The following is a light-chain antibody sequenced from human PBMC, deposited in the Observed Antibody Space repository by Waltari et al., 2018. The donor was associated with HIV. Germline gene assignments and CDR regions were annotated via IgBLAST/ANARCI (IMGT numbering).Light chain of an antibody. J-gene: IGLJ3*02. CDR2: RNN. CDR1: SSNIGTFY. V-gene: IGLV1-47*01. CDR3: AAWDDSLSRPV. Sequence: QSVLTTPPSASGTPGQRVTISCSGSSSNIGTFYVYWYQQLPGTAPKLLIYRNNQRPSGVPDRFSGSKSGTSASLAISGLRSEDEADYYCAAWDDSLSRPVFGGGTKLTVL.